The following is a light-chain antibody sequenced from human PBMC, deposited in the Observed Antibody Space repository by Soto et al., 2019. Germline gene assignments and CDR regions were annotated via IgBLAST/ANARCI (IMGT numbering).Light chain of an antibody. CDR2: DAS. Sequence: GDRVTITCRASQSVSSSLAWYQQKAGKAPKLLIYDASTLESGVPSRFSGSGYGTEFTLTINSLQPGDFATYYCQQYESFSPYTFGQGTRLEI. CDR1: QSVSSS. V-gene: IGKV1-5*01. J-gene: IGKJ2*01. CDR3: QQYESFSPYT.